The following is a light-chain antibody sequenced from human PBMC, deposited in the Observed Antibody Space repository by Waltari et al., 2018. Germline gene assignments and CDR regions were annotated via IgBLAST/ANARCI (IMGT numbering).Light chain of an antibody. CDR2: NND. V-gene: IGLV1-44*01. CDR3: AAWDDSLTGPV. Sequence: QSLLTQPPSASGTPGPRVTIPCSGDSSNIGGSTVSWYQQIPGAAPKLLIYNNDQRPSGVPERFSGSQSGTSASLAISGLQSEDDGYYYCAAWDDSLTGPVFGIGTKVTVL. J-gene: IGLJ1*01. CDR1: SSNIGGST.